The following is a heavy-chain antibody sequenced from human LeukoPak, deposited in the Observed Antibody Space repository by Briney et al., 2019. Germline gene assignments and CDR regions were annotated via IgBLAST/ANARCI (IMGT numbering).Heavy chain of an antibody. J-gene: IGHJ6*03. V-gene: IGHV1-69*05. CDR3: ARVRGADHYYYMDV. CDR2: IIPIFGTA. D-gene: IGHD1-26*01. CDR1: GGTFSSYA. Sequence: ASVKVSCKASGGTFSSYAISWVRQAPGQGLEWMGGIIPIFGTANYAQKFQGRVTITTDESTSTAYMELSSLRSEDTAVYYCARVRGADHYYYMDVWGKGTTVTVSS.